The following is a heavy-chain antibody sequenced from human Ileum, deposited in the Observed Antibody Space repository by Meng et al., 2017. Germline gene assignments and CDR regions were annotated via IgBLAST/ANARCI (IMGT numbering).Heavy chain of an antibody. CDR3: ARDHWGSLDY. D-gene: IGHD7-27*01. CDR1: RGSVSTSDYQ. V-gene: IGHV4-61*08. Sequence: QVRLDASGPGLVTPSETLSLICTVSRGSVSTSDYQWGWIRQPPGKGLEWIGYAGTNYNPSLKSRVTISVDTSKRQFSLKLTSVTAADTAVYYCARDHWGSLDYWGQGILVTVSS. CDR2: AGT. J-gene: IGHJ4*02.